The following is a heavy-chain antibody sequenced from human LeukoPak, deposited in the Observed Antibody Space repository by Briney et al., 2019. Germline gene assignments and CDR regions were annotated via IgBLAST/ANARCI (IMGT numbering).Heavy chain of an antibody. J-gene: IGHJ1*01. D-gene: IGHD6-6*01. Sequence: GGSLRLSCAASGFTFSSYWMSWVRQAPGKGLEWVANIKQDGSENYYVDSVKGRFTISRDNAKNSLYLQMNSMRAEDTAVYYCARDVGSSYSAEYFQHWGQGTLVTVSS. CDR1: GFTFSSYW. CDR3: ARDVGSSYSAEYFQH. V-gene: IGHV3-7*01. CDR2: IKQDGSEN.